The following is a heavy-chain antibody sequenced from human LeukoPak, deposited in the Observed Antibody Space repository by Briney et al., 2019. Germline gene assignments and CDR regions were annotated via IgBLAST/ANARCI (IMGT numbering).Heavy chain of an antibody. Sequence: GASVKVSCKASEYTFTSYAMNWVRQAPGQGLEWMGWIAVYNGNTNYAQKFQGRLTMTTDTSTSTAYMELRSLRSDDTALYYCARDQLVLPRGISGYWGQGTLVTVSS. CDR2: IAVYNGNT. CDR3: ARDQLVLPRGISGY. J-gene: IGHJ4*02. CDR1: EYTFTSYA. V-gene: IGHV1-18*01. D-gene: IGHD1-14*01.